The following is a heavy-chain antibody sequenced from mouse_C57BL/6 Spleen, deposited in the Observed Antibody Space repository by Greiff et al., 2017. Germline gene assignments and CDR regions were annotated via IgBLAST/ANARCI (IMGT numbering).Heavy chain of an antibody. J-gene: IGHJ2*01. Sequence: QVQLQQSGPELVKPGASVKISCKASGYAFSSSWMNWVKQRPGKGLEWIGRIYPGDGDTNYNGKFKGTATLTSDKSSSTAYMQLSSLTSEDSAVYFCARYYGSSYTFDYWGQGTTLTVSS. D-gene: IGHD1-1*01. CDR3: ARYYGSSYTFDY. CDR1: GYAFSSSW. CDR2: IYPGDGDT. V-gene: IGHV1-82*01.